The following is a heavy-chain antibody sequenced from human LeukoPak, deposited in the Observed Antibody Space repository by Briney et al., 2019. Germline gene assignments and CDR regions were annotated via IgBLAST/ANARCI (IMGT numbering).Heavy chain of an antibody. CDR2: ISWNSGSI. J-gene: IGHJ4*02. CDR1: GFTFDDYA. D-gene: IGHD6-13*01. V-gene: IGHV3-9*01. Sequence: GRSLRLSCAASGFTFDDYAMHWVRQAPGKGLEWVSGISWNSGSIGYADSVKGRFTISRDNAKNSLYLQMNSLRAEDTALYYCAKPFGTSSWSPYYFDYWGQGTLVTVSS. CDR3: AKPFGTSSWSPYYFDY.